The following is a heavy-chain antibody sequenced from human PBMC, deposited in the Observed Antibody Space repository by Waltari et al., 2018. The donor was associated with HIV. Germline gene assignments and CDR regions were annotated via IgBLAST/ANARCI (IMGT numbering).Heavy chain of an antibody. J-gene: IGHJ4*02. D-gene: IGHD1-26*01. Sequence: EVKLVESGGGLVQPGGSLSLSCAASGFAFRSYGLTGVRQAPGRGLEWLSYITSGGRAKVYADSVKGRFTISRDNAKNSLYLEMNSLRDEDTAVYYCASDDQWAFVYWGQGTLVIVSS. CDR1: GFAFRSYG. CDR2: ITSGGRAK. V-gene: IGHV3-48*02. CDR3: ASDDQWAFVY.